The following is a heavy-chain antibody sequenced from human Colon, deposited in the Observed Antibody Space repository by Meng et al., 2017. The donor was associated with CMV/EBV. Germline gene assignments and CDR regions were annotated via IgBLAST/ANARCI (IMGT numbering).Heavy chain of an antibody. CDR1: GFPFSGYD. V-gene: IGHV3-48*03. CDR2: FNLRGDVI. D-gene: IGHD1-14*01. CDR3: ARGWSPTTPHFDT. J-gene: IGHJ4*02. Sequence: GGSLILSCVASGFPFSGYDGNWVRQAPGKGLEWLAYFNLRGDVILYSDSVRGRFTISRDSATNSLYLQMSSLRVEDTATYYCARGWSPTTPHFDTWGQGTLVTVSS.